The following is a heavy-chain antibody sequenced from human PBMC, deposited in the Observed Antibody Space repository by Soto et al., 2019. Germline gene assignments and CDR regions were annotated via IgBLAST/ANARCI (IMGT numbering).Heavy chain of an antibody. V-gene: IGHV3-30*18. Sequence: GGSLRLSCAASGFSFSSYGMHWVRQAPGKGLEWVAVISYDGSNKYYADSVKGRFTISRDNSKNTLSLQMNSLRAEDTAVYYCAKPLRGSSYGPSASSYSGRDVWGQGTTVTVSS. CDR1: GFSFSSYG. CDR3: AKPLRGSSYGPSASSYSGRDV. CDR2: ISYDGSNK. D-gene: IGHD5-18*01. J-gene: IGHJ6*02.